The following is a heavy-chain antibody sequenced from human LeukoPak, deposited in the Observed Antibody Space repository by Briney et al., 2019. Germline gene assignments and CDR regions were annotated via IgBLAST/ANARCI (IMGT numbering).Heavy chain of an antibody. CDR2: ISWNSGSI. D-gene: IGHD1-7*01. CDR3: AKSQLRYYYYYGMDV. J-gene: IGHJ6*02. V-gene: IGHV3-9*01. Sequence: GRSLRLSCAASGFTFDDYAMHWVRQAPGKGLEWVSGISWNSGSIGYADSVKGRFTISRDNAKNSLYLQMNSLRTEDTALYYCAKSQLRYYYYYGMDVWGQGTTVTVSS. CDR1: GFTFDDYA.